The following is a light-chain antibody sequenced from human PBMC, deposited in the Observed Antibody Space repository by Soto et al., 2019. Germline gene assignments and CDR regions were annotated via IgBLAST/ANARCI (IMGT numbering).Light chain of an antibody. CDR2: AAS. V-gene: IGKV1-9*01. Sequence: DIQMTQSPSSLSASVGASVTITCRASQVISTSLAWYQVKPGKAPKLLIYAASTLESGVPSRFSATVSGTEFSITIPSLQPEDGATYDCQQLFDSPITFGQGTRLEIK. CDR3: QQLFDSPIT. J-gene: IGKJ5*01. CDR1: QVISTS.